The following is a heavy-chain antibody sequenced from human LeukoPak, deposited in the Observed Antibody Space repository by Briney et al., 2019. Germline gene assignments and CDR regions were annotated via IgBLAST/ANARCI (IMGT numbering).Heavy chain of an antibody. Sequence: PGGSLRLSYTVSGFTFSAHRMSWVRQAPGKGLEWVANIYQGGSETHYVDSVKGRFTISRDNAKNSLYLHLSSLRAEDTAVYYCAREGTFGYHYFDYWGQGALVTVSS. CDR3: AREGTFGYHYFDY. J-gene: IGHJ4*02. CDR2: IYQGGSET. D-gene: IGHD3-3*01. CDR1: GFTFSAHR. V-gene: IGHV3-7*01.